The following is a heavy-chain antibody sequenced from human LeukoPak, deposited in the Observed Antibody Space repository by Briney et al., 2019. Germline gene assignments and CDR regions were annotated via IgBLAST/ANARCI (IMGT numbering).Heavy chain of an antibody. J-gene: IGHJ4*02. CDR2: ISYDGSNK. Sequence: PGRSLRLSCAASGFTFSSYAMHWVRQAPGKGLEWVAVISYDGSNKYYADSVKGRFTISRDNSKNTLYLQMNSLRAEDTAVYYCARDFSLYSGSSIDYWGQGTLVTVSS. D-gene: IGHD6-6*01. V-gene: IGHV3-30-3*01. CDR3: ARDFSLYSGSSIDY. CDR1: GFTFSSYA.